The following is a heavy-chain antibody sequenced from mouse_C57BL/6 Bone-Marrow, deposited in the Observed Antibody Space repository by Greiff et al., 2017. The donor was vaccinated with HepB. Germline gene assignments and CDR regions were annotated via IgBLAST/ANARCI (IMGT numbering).Heavy chain of an antibody. V-gene: IGHV7-3*01. CDR1: GFTFTDYY. Sequence: DVHLVESGGGLVQPGGSLSLSCAASGFTFTDYYMSWVRQPPGKALEWLGFIRNKANGYTTEYSASVKGRFTISRDNSQSILYLQMNALRAEDSATYYCASAYYSNYYAMDYWGQGTSVTVSS. J-gene: IGHJ4*01. D-gene: IGHD2-5*01. CDR3: ASAYYSNYYAMDY. CDR2: IRNKANGYTT.